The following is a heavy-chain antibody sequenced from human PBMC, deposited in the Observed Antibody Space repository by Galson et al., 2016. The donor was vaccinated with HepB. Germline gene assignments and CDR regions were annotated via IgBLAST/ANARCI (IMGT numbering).Heavy chain of an antibody. J-gene: IGHJ6*02. V-gene: IGHV3-21*01. CDR3: AGDPLGDYDSSTGDYYYYYAMDV. CDR1: GFTFSVHS. Sequence: SLRLSCAVSGFTFSVHSMNWVRQAPGKGLEWISSIRGNSTYTYYADSVKGRFPISRDNAKNSLYLQMDSLRAEDAAGYYCAGDPLGDYDSSTGDYYYYYAMDVWGQGTTVTISS. CDR2: IRGNSTYT. D-gene: IGHD3-9*01.